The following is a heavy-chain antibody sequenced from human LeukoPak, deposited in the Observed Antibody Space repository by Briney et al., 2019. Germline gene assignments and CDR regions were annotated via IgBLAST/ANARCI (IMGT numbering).Heavy chain of an antibody. D-gene: IGHD2-2*01. CDR3: ARANPYCSSTSCYDWFAP. V-gene: IGHV1-2*02. CDR1: GYTFTGYY. J-gene: IGHJ5*02. CDR2: INPNSGGT. Sequence: ASVKVSCKASGYTFTGYYMHWVRQAPGQGLEWMGWINPNSGGTNYAQKFQGRVTMTRDTSISTAYMELSRLRSDDTAVYYCARANPYCSSTSCYDWFAPWGQGTLVTVSS.